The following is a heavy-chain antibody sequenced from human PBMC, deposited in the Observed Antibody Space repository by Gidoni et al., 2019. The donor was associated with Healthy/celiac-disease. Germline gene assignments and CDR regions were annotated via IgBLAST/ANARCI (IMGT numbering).Heavy chain of an antibody. D-gene: IGHD3-3*01. CDR3: ARGNYDFWSGYYSHYYGMDV. J-gene: IGHJ6*02. Sequence: QVQLQQWGAGLLKPSETLSLTCAVYGGSFSGYYWSWIRQPPGKGLEWIGEINHSGSTNYNPSLKSRVTISVDTSKNQFSLKLSSVTAADTAVYYCARGNYDFWSGYYSHYYGMDVWGQGTTVTVSS. CDR1: GGSFSGYY. CDR2: INHSGST. V-gene: IGHV4-34*01.